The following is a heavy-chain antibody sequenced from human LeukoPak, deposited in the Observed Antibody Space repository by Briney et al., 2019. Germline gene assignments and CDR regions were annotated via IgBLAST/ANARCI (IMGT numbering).Heavy chain of an antibody. Sequence: SQTLSLTCTVSGGSISSSSYYWGWIRQPPGKGLEWIGSIYYSGSTYYNPSLKSRVTISVDTSKNQFSLKLSSVTAADTAVYYCARPNRPQGSHYYYFDYWGQGTLVTVSS. D-gene: IGHD2/OR15-2a*01. CDR3: ARPNRPQGSHYYYFDY. CDR2: IYYSGST. CDR1: GGSISSSSYY. J-gene: IGHJ4*02. V-gene: IGHV4-39*01.